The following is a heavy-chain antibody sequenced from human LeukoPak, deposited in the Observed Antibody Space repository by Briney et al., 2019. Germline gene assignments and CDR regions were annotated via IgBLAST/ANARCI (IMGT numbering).Heavy chain of an antibody. CDR3: ARDEYSYGLKWFDP. J-gene: IGHJ5*02. D-gene: IGHD5-18*01. CDR1: GGSISSGDYY. V-gene: IGHV4-30-4*08. Sequence: SQTLSLTCTVSGGSISSGDYYWSWIRQPPGKGLECIGYIYYSGSTYYNPSLKSRVTISVDTSKNQFSLKLSSVTAADTAVYYCARDEYSYGLKWFDPWGQGTLVTVSS. CDR2: IYYSGST.